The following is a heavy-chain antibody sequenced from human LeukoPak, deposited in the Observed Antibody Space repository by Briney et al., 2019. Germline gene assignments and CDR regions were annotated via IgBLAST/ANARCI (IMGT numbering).Heavy chain of an antibody. CDR1: GYTLTSYG. V-gene: IGHV1-18*01. CDR3: ARARYCSGGSCYADYYYYYYGMDV. J-gene: IGHJ6*02. CDR2: ISAYNGNT. D-gene: IGHD2-15*01. Sequence: ASVKVSCKASGYTLTSYGISWVRQAPGQGLEWMGWISAYNGNTNYAQKLQGRVTMTTDTSTSTAYVELRSLRSDDTAVYYCARARYCSGGSCYADYYYYYYGMDVWGQGTTVTVSS.